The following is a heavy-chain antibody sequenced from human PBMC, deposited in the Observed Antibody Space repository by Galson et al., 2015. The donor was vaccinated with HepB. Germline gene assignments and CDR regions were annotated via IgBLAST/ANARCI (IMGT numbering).Heavy chain of an antibody. CDR1: GFTVTKNR. J-gene: IGHJ4*02. CDR3: LGFPGY. CDR2: IYSVGTT. D-gene: IGHD2-15*01. Sequence: SLRLSCAASGFTVTKNRMPWVRQAPGKGLEWLSIIYSVGTTYYADSVKGRFTISRDNSKNTLYLQMNSLRAEDTAIYYCLGFPGYWGQGTLVTVSS. V-gene: IGHV3-53*01.